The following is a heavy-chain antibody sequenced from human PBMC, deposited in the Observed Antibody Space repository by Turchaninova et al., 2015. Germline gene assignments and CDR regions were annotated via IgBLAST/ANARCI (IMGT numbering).Heavy chain of an antibody. J-gene: IGHJ5*02. D-gene: IGHD2-15*01. V-gene: IGHV1-8*01. CDR3: ARGYCGGGSCYLIVNNWFDP. CDR2: MNPNSGNT. Sequence: QVQLVQSGAEVKKPGASVKGSCKASGYSFTNYDINWGRQATGQGREGLGWMNPNSGNTGYAQKFQGRLTMTRDTSISTAYMELSSLTSDDTAVYYCARGYCGGGSCYLIVNNWFDPWGQGTLVTVSS. CDR1: GYSFTNYD.